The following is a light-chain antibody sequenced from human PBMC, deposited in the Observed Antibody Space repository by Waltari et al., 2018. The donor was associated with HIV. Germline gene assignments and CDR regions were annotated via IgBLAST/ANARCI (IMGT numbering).Light chain of an antibody. J-gene: IGKJ1*01. CDR3: QQYYSPPWS. CDR2: WAS. CDR1: QSVLYSSHNKNY. V-gene: IGKV4-1*01. Sequence: DIVMTQSPDSLAVSLGERATINCMSSQSVLYSSHNKNYLTLYQQKPGQPPKLLISWASIRESGVPDRFSGSGSGTDVTLTISSLQAEDVAVDYCQQYYSPPWSFGQGTKVEIK.